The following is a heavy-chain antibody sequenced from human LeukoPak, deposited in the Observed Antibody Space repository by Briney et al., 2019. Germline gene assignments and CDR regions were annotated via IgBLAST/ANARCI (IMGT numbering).Heavy chain of an antibody. J-gene: IGHJ4*02. Sequence: GGSLRLSCAASGFTFSSSAMSWVRQAPGKVLYWVSAISGGGTGTYYADSVKGRFTISRDNSKNTLYLQMNSLRAEDTAVYYCAKEGGTGTRFDYWGQGTLVTVSS. D-gene: IGHD1-7*01. CDR1: GFTFSSSA. V-gene: IGHV3-23*01. CDR2: ISGGGTGT. CDR3: AKEGGTGTRFDY.